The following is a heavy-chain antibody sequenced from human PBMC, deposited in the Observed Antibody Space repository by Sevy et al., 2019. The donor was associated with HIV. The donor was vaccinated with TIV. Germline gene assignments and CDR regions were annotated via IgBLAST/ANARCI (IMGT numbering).Heavy chain of an antibody. Sequence: ASVKVSCKASGYTFTGYYMHWVRQAPGQGPEWMGWINPNNAATNYAQRFQGRVTMTSDTSISTAYMELSSLTFDDTAVYYRARGPAVWGQGTLVTVSS. J-gene: IGHJ4*02. CDR3: ARGPAV. CDR1: GYTFTGYY. V-gene: IGHV1-2*02. CDR2: INPNNAAT.